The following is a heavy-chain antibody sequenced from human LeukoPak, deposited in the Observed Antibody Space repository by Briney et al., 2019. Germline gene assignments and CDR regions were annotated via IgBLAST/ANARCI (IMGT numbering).Heavy chain of an antibody. Sequence: GGSLRLSCAASGFTLSSYAMTWVRQAPGRGLEWVSSVDGGGDGTYYADSGKGRFTISRDNSKDTLYLQMNGLRAEDTAVYFCAKQSAGSAAWYSLHYDFWGQGTLVTVSS. CDR3: AKQSAGSAAWYSLHYDF. CDR2: VDGGGDGT. D-gene: IGHD6-13*01. J-gene: IGHJ4*02. CDR1: GFTLSSYA. V-gene: IGHV3-23*01.